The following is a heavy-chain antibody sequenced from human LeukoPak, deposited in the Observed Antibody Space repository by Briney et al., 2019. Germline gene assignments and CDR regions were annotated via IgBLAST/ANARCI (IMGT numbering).Heavy chain of an antibody. V-gene: IGHV3-7*01. CDR3: AVGIGWLIDF. D-gene: IGHD6-19*01. J-gene: IGHJ4*02. Sequence: GGSLRLSCAASGFIFSTSWMSWVRQAPGKGLEWVANIKQDGSQKHYVDSVKGRFTISSDNAKTSAYLQMNSLRAEDTAVYYCAVGIGWLIDFWGQGIQVTVSS. CDR2: IKQDGSQK. CDR1: GFIFSTSW.